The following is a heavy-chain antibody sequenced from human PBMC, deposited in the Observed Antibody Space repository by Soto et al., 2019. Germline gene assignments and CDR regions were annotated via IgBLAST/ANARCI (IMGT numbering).Heavy chain of an antibody. V-gene: IGHV1-18*01. J-gene: IGHJ6*02. CDR1: GYTFTNYG. Sequence: ASVKVSCKASGYTFTNYGFSWVRQAPGQGLEWMGWISGYNGNTKYAQKLQGRVTMTTDTSTSTAYMELRSLRSDDTAVYYCARGPYYYGSGTSRLYYYGIDVWGQGTTVTVSS. D-gene: IGHD3-10*01. CDR3: ARGPYYYGSGTSRLYYYGIDV. CDR2: ISGYNGNT.